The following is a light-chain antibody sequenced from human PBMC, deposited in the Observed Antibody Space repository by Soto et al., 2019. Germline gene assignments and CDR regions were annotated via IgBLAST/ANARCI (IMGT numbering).Light chain of an antibody. J-gene: IGKJ4*01. CDR2: KAS. Sequence: DIQLTQSPSTLSASVGDRVTITCRASETISSWLAWYQQKPEKAPKLLIHKASSLESGVPSRFSGGGSGTEFTLTSSSLQPDDIATYYCQHYKTYPLPCGGGTQVEIK. V-gene: IGKV1-5*03. CDR1: ETISSW. CDR3: QHYKTYPLP.